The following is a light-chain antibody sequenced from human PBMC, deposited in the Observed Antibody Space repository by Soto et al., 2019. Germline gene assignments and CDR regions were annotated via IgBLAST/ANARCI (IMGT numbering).Light chain of an antibody. V-gene: IGKV3-11*01. CDR3: QQGSTWPT. J-gene: IGKJ1*01. CDR2: DAS. Sequence: EIVLTQSPATLSLSPGERATLSCRASQSPSGYLAWYQQRPGQAPRLLIYDASSRANGNPARFTGSGSGTDFSLTISSLEPEDFAVYYCQQGSTWPTFGQGTRVDIK. CDR1: QSPSGY.